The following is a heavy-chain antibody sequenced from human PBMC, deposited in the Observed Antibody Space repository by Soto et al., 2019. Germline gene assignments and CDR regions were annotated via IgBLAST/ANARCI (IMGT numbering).Heavy chain of an antibody. J-gene: IGHJ4*02. CDR1: GFSFSRYA. CDR3: ARSRSGAVADSFDF. Sequence: GGSLSLSCAASGFSFSRYAIHWVRQAPGKGLEWVAVISKDGSHKYYLESVKGRFTISRDNSKNILSLHMNSLTNEDTAVYYCARSRSGAVADSFDFWGQGTLVTVSS. CDR2: ISKDGSHK. V-gene: IGHV3-30*04. D-gene: IGHD3-10*01.